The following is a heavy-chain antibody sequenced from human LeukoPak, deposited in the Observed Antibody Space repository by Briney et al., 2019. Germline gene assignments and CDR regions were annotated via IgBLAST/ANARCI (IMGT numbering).Heavy chain of an antibody. CDR3: TRLYCGGGYCYYFDY. D-gene: IGHD2-21*01. V-gene: IGHV3-73*01. Sequence: GGSLRLSCAASGFTFSGSAMHWVRQASGKGLEWVGRIRSKSNNYATAYAASVNGRFNISRDDSKNMVYLQMNSLKTEDTAVYYCTRLYCGGGYCYYFDYWGQGTLVTVFS. CDR2: IRSKSNNYAT. J-gene: IGHJ4*02. CDR1: GFTFSGSA.